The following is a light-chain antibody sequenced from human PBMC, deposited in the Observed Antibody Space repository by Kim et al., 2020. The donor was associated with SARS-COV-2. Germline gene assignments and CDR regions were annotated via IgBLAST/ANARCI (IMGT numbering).Light chain of an antibody. J-gene: IGKJ1*01. V-gene: IGKV3-20*01. CDR3: HHYGDSPET. CDR1: QSISTRY. CDR2: GAS. Sequence: SPGERATLSCRASQSISTRYIAWYRQKPGQAPRLLVYGASNRAAGIPDRFSGRGSGTDFTLTISRLEPEDFAVYYCHHYGDSPETFGQGTKVDIK.